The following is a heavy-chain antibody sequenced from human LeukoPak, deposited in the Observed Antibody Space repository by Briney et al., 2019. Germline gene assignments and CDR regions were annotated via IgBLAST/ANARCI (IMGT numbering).Heavy chain of an antibody. CDR3: ARDRVEQWLVRGWFDP. V-gene: IGHV4-61*10. D-gene: IGHD6-19*01. CDR2: IYYSGST. CDR1: GGSISSGSYY. J-gene: IGHJ5*02. Sequence: SETLSLTCTVSGGSISSGSYYWSWIRQPAGKGLEWIGYIYYSGSTSYNPSLKSRVTISVDRSKNQFSLKLSSVTAADTAVYYCARDRVEQWLVRGWFDPWGQGTLVTVSS.